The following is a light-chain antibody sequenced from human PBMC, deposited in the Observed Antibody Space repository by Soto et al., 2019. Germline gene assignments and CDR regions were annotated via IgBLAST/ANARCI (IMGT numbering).Light chain of an antibody. CDR3: QHRNSWPLT. CDR1: QSISSY. J-gene: IGKJ5*01. V-gene: IGKV3-11*01. Sequence: EIVLTQSPATLSLSPGERATLSCRASQSISSYLAWYHQKPGQAPRLLIYDASKRATGIPARFSGSGSGTDFTLTISSLEPEDLAVYYCQHRNSWPLTVGQGTRLEIK. CDR2: DAS.